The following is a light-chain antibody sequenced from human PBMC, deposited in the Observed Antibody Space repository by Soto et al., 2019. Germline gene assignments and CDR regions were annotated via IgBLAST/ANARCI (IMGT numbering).Light chain of an antibody. CDR3: QQYNSYPRT. Sequence: DIQMTQSPSTLSASVGDGVTITCRASQIIGTWLAWYQQKPGKAPKVLIHKASSLESGVPSRFSGSGSGTEFTLTISSLQPDDFATYYCQQYNSYPRTFGQGTRLEI. J-gene: IGKJ5*01. CDR1: QIIGTW. CDR2: KAS. V-gene: IGKV1-5*03.